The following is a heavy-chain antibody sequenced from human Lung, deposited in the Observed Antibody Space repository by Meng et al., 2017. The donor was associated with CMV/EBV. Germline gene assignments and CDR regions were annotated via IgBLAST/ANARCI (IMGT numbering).Heavy chain of an antibody. CDR2: INPNSGGT. Sequence: CKASGSTFTGYYMHWVRQAPGQGLEWMGWINPNSGGTNYAQKFQGRVTMTRDTSISTAYMELSRLRSDDTAVYYCAREGGSTADWFDPWGQGTLVTVSS. V-gene: IGHV1-2*02. D-gene: IGHD2-2*01. J-gene: IGHJ5*02. CDR1: GSTFTGYY. CDR3: AREGGSTADWFDP.